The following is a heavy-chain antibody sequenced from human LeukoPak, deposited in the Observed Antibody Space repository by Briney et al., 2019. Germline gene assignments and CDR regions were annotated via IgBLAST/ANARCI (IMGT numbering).Heavy chain of an antibody. Sequence: GPSVKVSCNASPRNFTSYAISWVRHATRQGLDWMGWNIPIFGTANYAQKIQGRATIPSAKSTSTAYTGLSSRRSEVTAVYYCASSPHILVVPDLAYYRKDVWGKGNTVTASS. CDR3: ASSPHILVVPDLAYYRKDV. CDR1: PRNFTSYA. CDR2: NIPIFGTA. J-gene: IGHJ6*04. V-gene: IGHV1-69*06. D-gene: IGHD2-2*01.